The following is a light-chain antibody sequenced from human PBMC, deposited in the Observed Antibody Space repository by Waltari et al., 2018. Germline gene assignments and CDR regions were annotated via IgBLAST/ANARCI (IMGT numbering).Light chain of an antibody. CDR1: QSVSSN. CDR3: QQYNNWPPWT. Sequence: EIVMTQSPAILSVSPGERATLSCRASQSVSSNLAWYQQKPGQPPRLLIYGASTRATGIPARFSGSGSGTEFTLTISSLQSEDFVVYYCQQYNNWPPWTFGQGTKVEIK. V-gene: IGKV3-15*01. CDR2: GAS. J-gene: IGKJ1*01.